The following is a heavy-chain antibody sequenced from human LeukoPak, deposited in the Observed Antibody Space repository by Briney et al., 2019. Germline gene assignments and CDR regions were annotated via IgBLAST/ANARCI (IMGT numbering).Heavy chain of an antibody. D-gene: IGHD6-13*01. CDR3: AAGIAAAGNRYFDY. Sequence: SETLSLTCTVSGGSISSYYWSWIRQPPGKGLEWIGYIYCSGSTNYNPSLKSRVTISVDTSKNQFSLKLSSVTAADTAVYYCAAGIAAAGNRYFDYWGQGTLVTVSS. CDR1: GGSISSYY. J-gene: IGHJ4*02. CDR2: IYCSGST. V-gene: IGHV4-59*01.